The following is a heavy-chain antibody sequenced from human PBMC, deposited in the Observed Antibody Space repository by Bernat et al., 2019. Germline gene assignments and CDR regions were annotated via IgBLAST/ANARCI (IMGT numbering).Heavy chain of an antibody. CDR3: ARQIVSLRAAYDL. D-gene: IGHD2-15*01. J-gene: IGHJ3*01. V-gene: IGHV4-59*08. CDR2: MSYSGST. CDR1: GGSISSNY. Sequence: QVQLQESGPGLVKPSETLSLTCTVSGGSISSNYWTWIRQPPGKGLEWIGYMSYSGSTKYNPSLESRVTIAVGTSKTQFSLKLSSVTAADTAVYYCARQIVSLRAAYDLWARVTMVTVSS.